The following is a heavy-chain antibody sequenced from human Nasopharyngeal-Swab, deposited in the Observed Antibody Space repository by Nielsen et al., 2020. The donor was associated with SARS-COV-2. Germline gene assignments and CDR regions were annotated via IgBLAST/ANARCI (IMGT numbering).Heavy chain of an antibody. Sequence: SLKISCAASGFTFDDYAVHWVRQAPGKGLEWVSGISWNSGSIGYADSVKGRFTISRDNAKNSLYLQMNSLRAEDTALYYCAKGGAGYYYGSGSYPYYYYYGMDVWGQGTTVTVSS. D-gene: IGHD3-10*01. CDR3: AKGGAGYYYGSGSYPYYYYYGMDV. V-gene: IGHV3-9*01. CDR2: ISWNSGSI. J-gene: IGHJ6*02. CDR1: GFTFDDYA.